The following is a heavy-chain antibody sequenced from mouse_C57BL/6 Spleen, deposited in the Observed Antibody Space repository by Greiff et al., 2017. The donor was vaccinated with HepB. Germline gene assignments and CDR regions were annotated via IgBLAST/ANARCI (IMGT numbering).Heavy chain of an antibody. CDR3: ARVGITTVVAEVDFDY. J-gene: IGHJ2*01. CDR2: INPSNGGT. Sequence: VQLQQPGTELVKPGASVKLSCKASGYTFTSYWMHWVKQRPGQGLEWIGNINPSNGGTNYNEKFKSKATLTVDKSSSTAYMQLSSLTAEDSAVYYCARVGITTVVAEVDFDYWGQGTTLTVSS. D-gene: IGHD1-1*01. CDR1: GYTFTSYW. V-gene: IGHV1-53*01.